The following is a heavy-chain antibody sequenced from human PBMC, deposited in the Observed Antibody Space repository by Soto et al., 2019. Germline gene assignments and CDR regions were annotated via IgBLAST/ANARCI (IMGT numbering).Heavy chain of an antibody. V-gene: IGHV1-8*02. CDR1: GYTFTSHD. Sequence: QVHLVQSGAEVMKPGASVKVSCKASGYTFTSHDINWVRQAPGQGLVWLGWMDPNSGVAGYARKLQGRVTKPGNRSTNTALMELSSLTSEDTAVYYCARKRKFDFWRKALDVWGQGNKVIVSS. D-gene: IGHD3-3*01. CDR3: ARKRKFDFWRKALDV. CDR2: MDPNSGVA. J-gene: IGHJ6*01.